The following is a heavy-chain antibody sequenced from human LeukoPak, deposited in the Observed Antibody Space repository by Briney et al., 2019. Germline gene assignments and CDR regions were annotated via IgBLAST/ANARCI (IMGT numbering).Heavy chain of an antibody. Sequence: SETLSLTCTVSGGSIGSYYWSWIRQPPGKGREWIGYIYSSGSTNYNPPLKSRVTMSVDTSKKQFSLKLTSVTAADTAVYYCARDRSSSWYNWFDPWGQGALVTVSS. CDR2: IYSSGST. D-gene: IGHD6-13*01. J-gene: IGHJ5*02. V-gene: IGHV4-59*01. CDR1: GGSIGSYY. CDR3: ARDRSSSWYNWFDP.